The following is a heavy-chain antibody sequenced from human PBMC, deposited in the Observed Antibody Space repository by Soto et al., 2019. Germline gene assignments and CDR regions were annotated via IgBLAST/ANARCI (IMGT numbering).Heavy chain of an antibody. D-gene: IGHD3-10*01. CDR1: GGSISSGDYY. CDR3: ARVRGVTYFDY. Sequence: QVQLQESGPGLVKPSQTLSLTCTVSGGSISSGDYYWSWIRQPPGKGLEWIGYIYYSGSTYYNPSVRCRFTTSVDTSKNRSSLKLTSVTAADTAVYYCARVRGVTYFDYWGQGTLVTVSS. CDR2: IYYSGST. J-gene: IGHJ4*02. V-gene: IGHV4-30-4*01.